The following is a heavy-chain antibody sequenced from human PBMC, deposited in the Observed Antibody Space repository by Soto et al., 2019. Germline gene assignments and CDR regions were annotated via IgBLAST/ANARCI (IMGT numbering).Heavy chain of an antibody. CDR3: ARYPTYYDILTGYYKENWFDP. D-gene: IGHD3-9*01. Sequence: PSETLSLTCTVSGGSISSYYWSWIRQPPGKGLEWIGYIYYSGSTNYNPSLKSRVTISVDTSKNQFSLKLSSVTAADTAVYYCARYPTYYDILTGYYKENWFDPWGQGTLVTVSS. J-gene: IGHJ5*02. CDR2: IYYSGST. CDR1: GGSISSYY. V-gene: IGHV4-59*08.